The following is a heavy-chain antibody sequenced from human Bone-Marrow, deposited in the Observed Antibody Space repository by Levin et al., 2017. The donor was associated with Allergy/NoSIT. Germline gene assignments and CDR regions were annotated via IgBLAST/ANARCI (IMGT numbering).Heavy chain of an antibody. V-gene: IGHV4-4*07. CDR1: GGSISSHY. D-gene: IGHD6-13*01. J-gene: IGHJ3*01. CDR2: MHSSGST. CDR3: ARGGVIAATGTGAFDF. Sequence: SCTVSGGSISSHYWSWIRQAAGKGLEWIGRMHSSGSTNYNLSLKSRVTVSVDTSKNQFSLKQNSVTDADTAVYDCARGGVIAATGTGAFDFWGQGTMVTVSS.